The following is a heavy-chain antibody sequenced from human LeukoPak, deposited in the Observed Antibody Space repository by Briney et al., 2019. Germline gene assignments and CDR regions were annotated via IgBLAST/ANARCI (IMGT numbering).Heavy chain of an antibody. J-gene: IGHJ4*02. CDR1: SGSISGHY. CDR3: ARGAGDNWNPELDY. D-gene: IGHD1-1*01. Sequence: SETLSLTCTVSSGSISGHYWTWVRQPPGQGLEWIAYIYYSGVTKYNPSLKSRVTISVDTSKNQFSLKLSSVTAADTAVYYCARGAGDNWNPELDYWGQGTLVTVSS. V-gene: IGHV4-59*08. CDR2: IYYSGVT.